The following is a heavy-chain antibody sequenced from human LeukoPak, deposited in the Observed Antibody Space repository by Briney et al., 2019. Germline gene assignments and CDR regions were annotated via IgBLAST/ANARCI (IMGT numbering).Heavy chain of an antibody. V-gene: IGHV4-61*02. CDR1: GGSISSGSYY. CDR2: IYTSGST. CDR3: ASGHLTGFVYYYYMDV. D-gene: IGHD1-1*01. Sequence: SETLSLTCTVSGGSISSGSYYWSWIRQPAGKGLEWIGRIYTSGSTNYNPSLKSRVTISVDTSKNHFSLKLSSVTAADTAVYYCASGHLTGFVYYYYMDVWGKGTTVTVSS. J-gene: IGHJ6*03.